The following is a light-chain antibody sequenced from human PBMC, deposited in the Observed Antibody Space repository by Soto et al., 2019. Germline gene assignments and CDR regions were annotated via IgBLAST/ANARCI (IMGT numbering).Light chain of an antibody. CDR1: QSVSASF. Sequence: EIVLTQSPGTLSLSPGERATLSCRASQSVSASFLAWYQQKSGQAPRLLIYGASSRATGIPDRFSGGGSETDFTLTISRLEPEDFAVYYCQQYGTSPPEYTFGQGTKLEIK. CDR3: QQYGTSPPEYT. J-gene: IGKJ2*01. V-gene: IGKV3-20*01. CDR2: GAS.